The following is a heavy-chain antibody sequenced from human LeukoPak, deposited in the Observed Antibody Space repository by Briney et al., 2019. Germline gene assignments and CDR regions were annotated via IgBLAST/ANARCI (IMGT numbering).Heavy chain of an antibody. V-gene: IGHV3-21*01. CDR2: ISSSSSYI. J-gene: IGHJ4*02. Sequence: PGGSLRLSCAASGFTFSSYSMNWVRQAPGKGQEWVSSISSSSSYIYYADSVKGRFTISRDNAKNSLYLQMNSLRAEDTAVYYCAREGYCGGDCYGGVDYWGQGTLVTVSS. D-gene: IGHD2-21*01. CDR1: GFTFSSYS. CDR3: AREGYCGGDCYGGVDY.